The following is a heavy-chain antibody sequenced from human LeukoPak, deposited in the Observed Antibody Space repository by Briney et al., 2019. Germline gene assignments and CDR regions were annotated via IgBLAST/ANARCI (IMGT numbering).Heavy chain of an antibody. CDR2: ISYDGSNK. Sequence: PGRSLRLSCAASGFTFSSYAMHWVRQAPGKGLEWVAVISYDGSNKYYADSVKGRFTISRDNSKNTLYLQMNSLRAEDTAVYYCAREILTMVRGVITYYFDYWGQGTLVTVSS. J-gene: IGHJ4*02. CDR3: AREILTMVRGVITYYFDY. CDR1: GFTFSSYA. V-gene: IGHV3-30-3*01. D-gene: IGHD3-10*01.